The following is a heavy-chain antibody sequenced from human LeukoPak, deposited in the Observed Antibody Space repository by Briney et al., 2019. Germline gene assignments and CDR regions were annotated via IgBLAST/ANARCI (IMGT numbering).Heavy chain of an antibody. Sequence: GASVKVSCKASGGTFSSYAISWVRQAPGQGLEWMGWINPNSGGTNYAQKFQGRVTMTRDTSISTAYMELSRLRSDDTAVYYCAREGYSSGKDHGGTDHWGQGTLVTVSS. V-gene: IGHV1-2*02. CDR1: GGTFSSYA. CDR3: AREGYSSGKDHGGTDH. J-gene: IGHJ4*02. CDR2: INPNSGGT. D-gene: IGHD6-19*01.